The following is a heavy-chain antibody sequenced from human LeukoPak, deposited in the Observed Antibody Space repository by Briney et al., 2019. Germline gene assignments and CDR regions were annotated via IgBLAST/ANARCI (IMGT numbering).Heavy chain of an antibody. CDR3: ARGGYSYGPYYFDY. V-gene: IGHV1-69*13. J-gene: IGHJ4*02. CDR1: GGTFSSFA. D-gene: IGHD5-18*01. CDR2: VIPIFVTS. Sequence: ASVRVSCKASGGTFSSFAISWVRQAPGQGLEWMGGVIPIFVTSHYAQRFQDRVTITADESTSTAYMELSSLRSGDTAVYYCARGGYSYGPYYFDYWGQGTLVTVSS.